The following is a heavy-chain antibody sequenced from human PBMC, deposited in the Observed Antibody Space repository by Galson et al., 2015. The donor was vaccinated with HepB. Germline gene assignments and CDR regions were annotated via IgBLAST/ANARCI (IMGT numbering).Heavy chain of an antibody. CDR1: GFTYNNYW. Sequence: LRLSCAVSGFTYNNYWMSWVRQAPGRGLEWVANIKQDGSEKYYVDSVEGRFTVSRDNAKKTLYLDMNALSVEDTAVYYCARGWDTDVASNFDYWGQGALVTVSS. CDR3: ARGWDTDVASNFDY. CDR2: IKQDGSEK. J-gene: IGHJ4*02. V-gene: IGHV3-7*03. D-gene: IGHD5-18*01.